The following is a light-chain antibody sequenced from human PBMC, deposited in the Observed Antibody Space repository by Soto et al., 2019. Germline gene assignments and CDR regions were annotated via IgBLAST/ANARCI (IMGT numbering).Light chain of an antibody. Sequence: QSALTQPRSVSGSPGQSVTISCTGTSSDVGGYNYVSWYQQHSGKAPKLMIFDVSKRPSGVPDRFSGSKSGNTASLTISGLQAEDEADYYCCSYAGSYNVVFGGGTKLTVL. J-gene: IGLJ2*01. CDR2: DVS. CDR1: SSDVGGYNY. CDR3: CSYAGSYNVV. V-gene: IGLV2-11*01.